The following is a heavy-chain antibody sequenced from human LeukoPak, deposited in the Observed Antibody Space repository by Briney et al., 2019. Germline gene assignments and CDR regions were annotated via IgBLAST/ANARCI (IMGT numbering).Heavy chain of an antibody. D-gene: IGHD2-2*01. CDR3: ARGDCSATNCYYFDY. CDR1: GFRFSGHY. Sequence: GGSLRLSCAASGFRFSGHYMSWIRQAPGKGLEWIPYISSTITTTYYADSVKGRFTISRDNAKNSLHLQMSNLRAEDTAVYYCARGDCSATNCYYFDYWGQGTLVTVSS. V-gene: IGHV3-11*04. J-gene: IGHJ4*02. CDR2: ISSTITTT.